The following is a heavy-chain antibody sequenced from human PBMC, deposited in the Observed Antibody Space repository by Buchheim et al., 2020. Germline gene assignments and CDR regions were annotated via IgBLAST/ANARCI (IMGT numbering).Heavy chain of an antibody. V-gene: IGHV2-5*02. CDR2: IYWDDDK. J-gene: IGHJ6*02. Sequence: QITLQESGPTLMKPTQTLTLTCTYSGFSLNTRGVGVGWIRQPPGKALEWLALIYWDDDKRFRPSLMTRLTITKDNSKNQVVLKMTNMDSVDTATYYCARTYCGGDCLSYFYGTDVWGQGTT. CDR1: GFSLNTRGVG. D-gene: IGHD2-21*02. CDR3: ARTYCGGDCLSYFYGTDV.